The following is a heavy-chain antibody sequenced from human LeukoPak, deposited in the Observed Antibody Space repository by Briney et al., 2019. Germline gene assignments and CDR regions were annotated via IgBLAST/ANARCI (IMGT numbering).Heavy chain of an antibody. J-gene: IGHJ4*02. CDR2: ISSSSSTI. Sequence: GGSLRLSCAASGFTFSSYSMNWVRQAPGKGLEWVSYISSSSSTIYYADSVKGRFTISRDNAKNSLYLQMNSLRAEDTAVYYCAREGRGSGYWGQGTLVTVSS. V-gene: IGHV3-48*01. D-gene: IGHD1-26*01. CDR1: GFTFSSYS. CDR3: AREGRGSGY.